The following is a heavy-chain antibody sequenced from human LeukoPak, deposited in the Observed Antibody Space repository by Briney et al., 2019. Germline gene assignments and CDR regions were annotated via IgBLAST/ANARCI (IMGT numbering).Heavy chain of an antibody. CDR2: IRYDGSNK. CDR3: AKDRDYVWGSYRSHYFDY. V-gene: IGHV3-30*02. CDR1: GFTFSSYG. Sequence: PGGSPRLSCAASGFTFSSYGMHWVRQAPGKGLEWVAFIRYDGSNKYYADSVKGRFTISRDNSKNTLYLQMNSLRAEDTAVYYCAKDRDYVWGSYRSHYFDYWGQGTLVTVSS. D-gene: IGHD3-16*02. J-gene: IGHJ4*02.